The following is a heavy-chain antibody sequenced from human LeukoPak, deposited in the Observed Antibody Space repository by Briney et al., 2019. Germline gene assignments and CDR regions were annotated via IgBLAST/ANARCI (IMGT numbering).Heavy chain of an antibody. V-gene: IGHV1-18*01. Sequence: ASVKVSCKASGYTFTTYGISWVRQAPGQGLEWMGWISTYNGNTNYAQKLQGRVTMTTDTSTSTVYMELRSLRSDDTAVYYCARSHDYGDYGDYYYYMDVWGKGTTVTVSS. CDR1: GYTFTTYG. J-gene: IGHJ6*03. CDR3: ARSHDYGDYGDYYYYMDV. D-gene: IGHD4-17*01. CDR2: ISTYNGNT.